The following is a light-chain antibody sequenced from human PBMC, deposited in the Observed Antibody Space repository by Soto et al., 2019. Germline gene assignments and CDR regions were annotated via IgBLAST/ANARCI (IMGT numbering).Light chain of an antibody. Sequence: DIQMTQSPSTLSASVGDRVTITCRASQSISSWLAWYQQKPGKAPKLLIYDASSLESGVPSRCSGSGSVTEFTLTIRSLKPDDFATYYCQQYNSFSFGQGTKVEIK. J-gene: IGKJ1*01. CDR3: QQYNSFS. V-gene: IGKV1-5*01. CDR2: DAS. CDR1: QSISSW.